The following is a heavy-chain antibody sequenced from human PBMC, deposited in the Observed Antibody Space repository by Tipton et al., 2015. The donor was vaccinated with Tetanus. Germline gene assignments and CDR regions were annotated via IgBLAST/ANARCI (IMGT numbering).Heavy chain of an antibody. V-gene: IGHV4-31*03. CDR3: ARDSGGYSGYDS. D-gene: IGHD5-12*01. J-gene: IGHJ4*02. CDR1: GASIGSRGYY. CDR2: IYSSGSS. Sequence: TLSLTCTVSGASIGSRGYYWSWIRRHPGKCLEWVGYIYSSGSSYYNPALKGRGSITIDTSRNQFSLHLSSVTAADTGVYFCARDSGGYSGYDSWGQGTLVTVSS.